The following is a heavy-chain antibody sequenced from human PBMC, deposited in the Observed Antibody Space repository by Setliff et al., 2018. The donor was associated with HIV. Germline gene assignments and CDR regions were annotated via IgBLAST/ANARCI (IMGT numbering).Heavy chain of an antibody. V-gene: IGHV3-7*05. CDR3: ARNQGNSFGQGFDY. J-gene: IGHJ4*02. CDR2: IKQDGSKA. Sequence: GGSLRLSCTASGFSFGDYAMSWVRQAPGKGLEWVADIKQDGSKAYYMDSVKGRFTISKDESKNFLFLQMNSLKTEDTAVYYCARNQGNSFGQGFDYWGQGTLVTVSS. D-gene: IGHD5-18*01. CDR1: GFSFGDYA.